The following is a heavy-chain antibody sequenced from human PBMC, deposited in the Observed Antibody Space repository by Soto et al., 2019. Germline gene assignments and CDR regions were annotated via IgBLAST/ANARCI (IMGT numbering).Heavy chain of an antibody. Sequence: GGSLRLSCAASGFTFSSYAMSWVRQAPGKGLEWVSAISGSGGSTYYADSVKGRFTISRDNSKNTLYLQMNSLRAEDTAVYYCAKDRLNTAMVQWLVSDYWGQGTLVTVSS. CDR1: GFTFSSYA. J-gene: IGHJ4*02. D-gene: IGHD5-18*01. CDR3: AKDRLNTAMVQWLVSDY. V-gene: IGHV3-23*01. CDR2: ISGSGGST.